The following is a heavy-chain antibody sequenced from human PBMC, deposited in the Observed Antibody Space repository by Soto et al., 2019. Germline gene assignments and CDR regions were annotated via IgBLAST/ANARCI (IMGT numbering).Heavy chain of an antibody. CDR3: ARAKGYCSGGSCFYYYGMDV. CDR2: IYPGDSDT. CDR1: GYSFTSYW. V-gene: IGHV5-51*01. Sequence: EVQLVQSGAEVKKPGESLKISCKGSGYSFTSYWIGWVRQMPGKGLEWMGIIYPGDSDTRYSPSFQGQVTISADKSISTAYLQWSSLKASDTAMYYCARAKGYCSGGSCFYYYGMDVWGQGTTVTVSS. J-gene: IGHJ6*02. D-gene: IGHD2-15*01.